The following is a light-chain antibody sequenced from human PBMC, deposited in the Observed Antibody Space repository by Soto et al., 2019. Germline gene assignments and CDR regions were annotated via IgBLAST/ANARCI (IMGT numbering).Light chain of an antibody. J-gene: IGKJ3*01. CDR2: AAS. V-gene: IGKV1-27*01. Sequence: IQMTQSPTSLSAYVGDRVTITCRASQGIRNFVAWYQQKPGKAPKLLIYAASTLQSGVPSRFSGSGSGTDFTLTINSLQPEDVATYSCQKYSSVPVFGPGTKVEIK. CDR1: QGIRNF. CDR3: QKYSSVPV.